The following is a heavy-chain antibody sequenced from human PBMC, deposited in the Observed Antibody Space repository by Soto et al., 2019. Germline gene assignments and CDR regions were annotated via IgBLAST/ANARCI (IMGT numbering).Heavy chain of an antibody. CDR2: INHSGRT. CDR3: ARGFRLRFLEWLFVRDYYYGMDV. V-gene: IGHV4-34*01. CDR1: GGSFSGYY. D-gene: IGHD3-3*01. J-gene: IGHJ6*02. Sequence: SETLSLTCAVYGGSFSGYYWSWIRQPPGKGLEWIGEINHSGRTNYNPSRKSRVTISVDTSKNQFSLKLSSVTAADTAVYYCARGFRLRFLEWLFVRDYYYGMDVWGQGTTVTVSS.